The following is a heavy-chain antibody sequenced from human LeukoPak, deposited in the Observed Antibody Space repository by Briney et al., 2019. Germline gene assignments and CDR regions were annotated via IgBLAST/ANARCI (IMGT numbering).Heavy chain of an antibody. D-gene: IGHD6-19*01. CDR3: ARSKSSGWYMFDY. J-gene: IGHJ4*02. V-gene: IGHV1-2*02. Sequence: ASVKVSCKASGYTLTGYYMHWVRQAPGQGLEWMGWINPNSGGTNYAQKFQGRVTMTRDTSISTAYMELSRLRSDDTAVYYCARSKSSGWYMFDYWGQGTLVTVSS. CDR1: GYTLTGYY. CDR2: INPNSGGT.